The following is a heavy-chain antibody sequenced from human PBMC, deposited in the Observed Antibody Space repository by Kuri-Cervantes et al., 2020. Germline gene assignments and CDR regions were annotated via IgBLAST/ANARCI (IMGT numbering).Heavy chain of an antibody. Sequence: SQTLSLTCAVSGGSISSGGYSSSWIRQPPGKGLEWIGYIYHSGSTYYNPSLKSRVTISVDRSKNQFSLKLSSVTAADTAVYYCATGKWELLGASFDYWGQGTLVTVSS. CDR2: IYHSGST. CDR3: ATGKWELLGASFDY. CDR1: GGSISSGGYS. D-gene: IGHD1-26*01. V-gene: IGHV4-30-2*01. J-gene: IGHJ4*02.